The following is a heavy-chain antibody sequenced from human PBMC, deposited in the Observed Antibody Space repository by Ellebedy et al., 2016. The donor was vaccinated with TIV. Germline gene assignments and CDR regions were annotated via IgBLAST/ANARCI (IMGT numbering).Heavy chain of an antibody. CDR2: LDPEDGET. CDR1: GYTLTELS. CDR3: ATPTMVGTPNGMDV. J-gene: IGHJ6*02. V-gene: IGHV1-24*01. Sequence: ASVKVSCXVSGYTLTELSMHWVRQAPGKGLEWMGGLDPEDGETIYAQKFQGRVTMTEDTSTDTAYMEVRSLRSEDTAVYYCATPTMVGTPNGMDVWGQGTTVTVSS. D-gene: IGHD3-10*01.